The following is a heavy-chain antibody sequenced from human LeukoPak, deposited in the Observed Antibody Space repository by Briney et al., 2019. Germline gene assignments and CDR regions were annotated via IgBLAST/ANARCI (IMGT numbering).Heavy chain of an antibody. CDR1: GFTFSSYG. V-gene: IGHV3-30*18. CDR2: ISYDGSNK. CDR3: AKDRGPGIAGYFDY. Sequence: GGSLRFSCAASGFTFSSYGMHWVRQARGKGLEWVAVISYDGSNKYYADSVKGRFTISRDNSKNTLYLQMNSLRAEDTAVYYCAKDRGPGIAGYFDYWGQGTLVTVSS. J-gene: IGHJ4*02. D-gene: IGHD3-10*01.